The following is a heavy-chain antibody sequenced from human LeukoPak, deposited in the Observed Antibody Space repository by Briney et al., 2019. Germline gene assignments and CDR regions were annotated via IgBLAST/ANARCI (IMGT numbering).Heavy chain of an antibody. CDR1: GFTFSSYG. Sequence: PGGSLRLSCAASGFTFSSYGMHWVRQAPGKGLEWVAFIRYDGSNKYYADSVKGRFTISRDNSKNTLYLQMNSLRAEDTAVYYCAKAPGGDFWSGYNYMDVWGKGTTVTVSS. CDR3: AKAPGGDFWSGYNYMDV. D-gene: IGHD3-3*01. CDR2: IRYDGSNK. V-gene: IGHV3-30*02. J-gene: IGHJ6*03.